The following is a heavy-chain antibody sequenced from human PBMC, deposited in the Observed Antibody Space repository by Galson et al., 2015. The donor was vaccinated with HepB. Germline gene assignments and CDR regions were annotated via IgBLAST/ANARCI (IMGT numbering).Heavy chain of an antibody. CDR2: IYPGDSDT. CDR3: ARHGGYSTGWYITAIDY. J-gene: IGHJ4*02. V-gene: IGHV5-51*01. CDR1: GYRFSSYW. D-gene: IGHD6-13*01. Sequence: QSGAEVKKPGESLKISCKGSGYRFSSYWIAWVRQMPGKGLVWMGIIYPGDSDTRYSPSFPRQVTISAEKSISTACLQWSSLKASDSAMYYGARHGGYSTGWYITAIDYWGQGTPVTVSS.